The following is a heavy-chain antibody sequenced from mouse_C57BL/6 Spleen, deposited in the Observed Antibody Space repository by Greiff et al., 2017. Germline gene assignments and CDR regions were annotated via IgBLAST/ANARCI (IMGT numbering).Heavy chain of an antibody. CDR3: AYLYAGYYVDAMDY. V-gene: IGHV1-4*01. CDR2: INPSSGYT. D-gene: IGHD2-3*01. Sequence: VKLQESGAELARPGASVKMSCKASGYTFTSYTMHWVKQRPGQGLEWIGYINPSSGYTKYNQKFKDKATLTADKSSSTAYMQLSSLTSEDSAVYYCAYLYAGYYVDAMDYWGQGTAVTVSS. CDR1: GYTFTSYT. J-gene: IGHJ4*01.